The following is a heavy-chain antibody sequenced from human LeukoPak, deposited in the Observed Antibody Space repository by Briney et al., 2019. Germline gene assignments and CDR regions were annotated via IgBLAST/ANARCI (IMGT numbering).Heavy chain of an antibody. J-gene: IGHJ3*02. CDR3: ARTYYYGSGTTLSAFDI. CDR1: GYSFASYW. V-gene: IGHV5-51*01. Sequence: GESLKISCEGSGYSFASYWIGWVRQMPGKGLEWMGIIYPGDSDTRYSPSFQGQVTISADKSISTAYLQWTSLKASDAAMYYCARTYYYGSGTTLSAFDIWGQGTMVTVSS. CDR2: IYPGDSDT. D-gene: IGHD3-10*01.